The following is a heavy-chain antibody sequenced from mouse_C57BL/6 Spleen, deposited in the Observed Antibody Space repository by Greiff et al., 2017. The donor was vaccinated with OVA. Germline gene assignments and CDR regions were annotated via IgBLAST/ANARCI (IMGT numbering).Heavy chain of an antibody. D-gene: IGHD1-1*01. CDR2: IRSKSNNYAT. Sequence: EVMLVESGGGLVQPKGSLKLSCAASGFSFNTYAMNWVRQAPGKGLEWVARIRSKSNNYATYYADSVKDRFTISRDDSESMLYLQMNNLKTEDTAMYYCVRHDGSSYGAMDYWGQGTSVTVSS. V-gene: IGHV10-1*01. J-gene: IGHJ4*01. CDR3: VRHDGSSYGAMDY. CDR1: GFSFNTYA.